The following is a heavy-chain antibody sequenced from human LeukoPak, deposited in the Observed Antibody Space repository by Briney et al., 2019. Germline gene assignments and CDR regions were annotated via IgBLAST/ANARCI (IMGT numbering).Heavy chain of an antibody. CDR2: ISYDGSNK. J-gene: IGHJ4*02. CDR1: GFTFSSYA. D-gene: IGHD5-24*01. V-gene: IGHV3-30-3*01. CDR3: ARLGRDGYNYFDY. Sequence: GRSLRLSCAASGFTFSSYAMHWVRQAPGKGLEWVAVISYDGSNKYYADSVKGRFTISRDNSKNTLYLQMNSLRAEDTAVYYCARLGRDGYNYFDYWGQGTLVTVSP.